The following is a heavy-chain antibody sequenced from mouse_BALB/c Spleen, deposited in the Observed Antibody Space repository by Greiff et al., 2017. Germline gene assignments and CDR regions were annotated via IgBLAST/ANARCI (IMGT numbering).Heavy chain of an antibody. CDR3: ARRGAYYRYEGAWFAY. CDR1: GFTFSSYA. V-gene: IGHV5-6-5*01. J-gene: IGHJ3*01. D-gene: IGHD2-14*01. CDR2: ISSGGST. Sequence: EVMLVESGGGLVKPGGSLKLSCAASGFTFSSYAMSWVRQTPEKRLEWVASISSGGSTYYPDSVKGRFTISRDNARNILYLQMSSLRSEDTAMYYCARRGAYYRYEGAWFAYWGQGTLVTVSA.